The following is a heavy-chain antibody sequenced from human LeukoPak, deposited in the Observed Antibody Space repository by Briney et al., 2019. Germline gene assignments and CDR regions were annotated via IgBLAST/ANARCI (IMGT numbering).Heavy chain of an antibody. J-gene: IGHJ4*02. CDR1: GFSFRTYG. V-gene: IGHV3-30*03. CDR2: ISYDGSNK. Sequence: GGSLRFSCAASGFSFRTYGMHWVRQAPGKGLEWVAVISYDGSNKYYADSVKGRFTISRDNSKNTLYLQMNSLRAEDTAVFYCASPYYDILTGYPYYFDYWGQGTLVTVSS. CDR3: ASPYYDILTGYPYYFDY. D-gene: IGHD3-9*01.